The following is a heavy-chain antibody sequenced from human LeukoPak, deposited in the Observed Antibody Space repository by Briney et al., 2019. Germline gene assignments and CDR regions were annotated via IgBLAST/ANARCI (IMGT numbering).Heavy chain of an antibody. CDR1: GGSFSGYY. V-gene: IGHV4-34*01. D-gene: IGHD5-24*01. CDR2: INHSGST. Sequence: SETLSLTCAVYGGSFSGYYWSWIRQPPGKGLEWIGEINHSGSTNYNPSLKSRVTISVDTSKNQFSLKLSSVTAADTAVYYCARGGVGDGYNSFDYWGQGTLLTVSS. CDR3: ARGGVGDGYNSFDY. J-gene: IGHJ4*02.